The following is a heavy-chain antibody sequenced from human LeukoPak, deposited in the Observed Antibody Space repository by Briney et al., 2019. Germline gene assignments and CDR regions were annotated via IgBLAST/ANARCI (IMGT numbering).Heavy chain of an antibody. CDR3: ASRIVGTPDYFDY. CDR1: GFTFSTYW. D-gene: IGHD1-26*01. CDR2: INQDGSDK. J-gene: IGHJ4*01. Sequence: GGSLRLSCAASGFTFSTYWMSWVRQAPGQGLEWVANINQDGSDKYYVDSVKGRFTISRDDAKNSLYLQMNSLRVEDTAVYYCASRIVGTPDYFDYWGHGTLVTVSS. V-gene: IGHV3-7*01.